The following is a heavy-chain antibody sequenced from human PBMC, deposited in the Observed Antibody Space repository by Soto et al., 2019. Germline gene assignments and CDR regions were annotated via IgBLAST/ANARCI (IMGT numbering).Heavy chain of an antibody. V-gene: IGHV3-64D*09. CDR1: GFTFSSYA. Sequence: GGSLRLSCSASGFTFSSYAMHWVRQAPGKGLEYVSAISSNGGSTYYADSVKGRFTISRDNSKNTLYLQMSSLRAEDTAVYYCVKDSAYDFWSGYYNWFDPWGQGTLFTVSS. D-gene: IGHD3-3*01. CDR2: ISSNGGST. J-gene: IGHJ5*02. CDR3: VKDSAYDFWSGYYNWFDP.